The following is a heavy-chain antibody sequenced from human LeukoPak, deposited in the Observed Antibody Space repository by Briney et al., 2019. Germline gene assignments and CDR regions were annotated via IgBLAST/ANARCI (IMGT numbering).Heavy chain of an antibody. CDR3: AREELGGDTDY. J-gene: IGHJ4*02. D-gene: IGHD2-21*02. Sequence: PSETLSLTCTVSGDSINNGGLSWNWIRQSAGKRLEWIGRISGSGSTSYNPSLKSRVTISVDTSKNQFSLKLSSVTAADTAVYYCAREELGGDTDYWGQGTLVTVSS. CDR1: GDSINNGGLS. V-gene: IGHV4-61*02. CDR2: ISGSGST.